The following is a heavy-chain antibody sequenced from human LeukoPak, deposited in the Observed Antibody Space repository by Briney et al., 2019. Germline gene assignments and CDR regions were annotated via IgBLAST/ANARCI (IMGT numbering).Heavy chain of an antibody. V-gene: IGHV3-21*01. CDR1: GFTFSSYN. CDR3: ARDRAVYSDSRGYYPDAFDI. D-gene: IGHD3-22*01. Sequence: PGGSLRLSCAASGFTFSSYNMNWVRQAPGKGLEWVSSISSRSNYIYLADSLNGRFTISRDNAKNSLYLQMNSLRAEDTAMYYCARDRAVYSDSRGYYPDAFDIWGQGTMVTVSS. CDR2: ISSRSNYI. J-gene: IGHJ3*02.